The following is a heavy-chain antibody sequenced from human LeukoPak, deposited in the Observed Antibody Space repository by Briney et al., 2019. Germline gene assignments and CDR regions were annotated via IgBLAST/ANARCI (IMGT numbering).Heavy chain of an antibody. D-gene: IGHD5-24*01. CDR1: GYSISSGYY. Sequence: SETLSLTCTVSGYSISSGYYWGWIRQPPGKGLEWIGSMFHSGSTYYNPSPKSRVTMSVDTSKNQFSLKLSSVTAADTAVYYCARGWLEQLFDSWGQGILVTVSS. CDR3: ARGWLEQLFDS. CDR2: MFHSGST. V-gene: IGHV4-38-2*02. J-gene: IGHJ4*02.